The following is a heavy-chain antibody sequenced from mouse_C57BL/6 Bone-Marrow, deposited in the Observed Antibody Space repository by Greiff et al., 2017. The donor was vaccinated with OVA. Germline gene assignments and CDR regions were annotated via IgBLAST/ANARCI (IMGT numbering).Heavy chain of an antibody. V-gene: IGHV2-9-1*01. CDR1: GFSLTSYA. D-gene: IGHD2-2*01. J-gene: IGHJ4*01. CDR2: IWTGGGT. Sequence: VKLVESGPGLVAPSQSLSITCTVSGFSLTSYAISWVRQPPGKGLEWLGVIWTGGGTNYNSALKSRLSISKDNSKSQVFLKMNSLQTDDTARYYCARKGLRRGPDAMDYWGQGTSVTVSS. CDR3: ARKGLRRGPDAMDY.